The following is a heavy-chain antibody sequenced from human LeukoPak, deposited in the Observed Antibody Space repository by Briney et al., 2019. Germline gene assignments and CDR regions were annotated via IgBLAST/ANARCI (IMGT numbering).Heavy chain of an antibody. Sequence: SETLSLTCAVYGGSLSGYYWSWIRQPPGKGLEWIAEINHSGTTNYNPSLKSRVTISVDTSKNQFSLKLSSVTAADTAVYYCARGPKSLNWTNAFGIWGQGTMVTVSS. CDR1: GGSLSGYY. CDR2: INHSGTT. D-gene: IGHD3/OR15-3a*01. J-gene: IGHJ3*02. V-gene: IGHV4-34*01. CDR3: ARGPKSLNWTNAFGI.